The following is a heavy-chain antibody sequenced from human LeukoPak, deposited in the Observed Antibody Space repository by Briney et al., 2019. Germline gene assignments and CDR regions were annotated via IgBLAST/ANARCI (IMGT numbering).Heavy chain of an antibody. J-gene: IGHJ4*02. CDR1: GFTFSSHW. CDR2: INQDGREK. Sequence: GGSLRLSCAASGFTFSSHWMSWVRQTPGKGLDGVAHINQDGREKYYVDSVKGRFTISRDNAKNSLHLQINSLRGEDTAVYYCARDKVTYWGQGTLVTVSS. V-gene: IGHV3-7*01. CDR3: ARDKVTY.